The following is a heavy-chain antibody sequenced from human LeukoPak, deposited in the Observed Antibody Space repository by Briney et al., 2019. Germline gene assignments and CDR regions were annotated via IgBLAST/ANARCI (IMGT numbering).Heavy chain of an antibody. CDR3: ARSVYYYDSSGYYYV. V-gene: IGHV1-2*02. D-gene: IGHD3-22*01. CDR1: GYTFTGYY. CDR2: INPNSGGT. Sequence: ASVKVSFKASGYTFTGYYMHWVRQAPGQGLEWMGWINPNSGGTNYAQKFQGRVTMTRDTSISTAYMELSRLRSDDTAVYYCARSVYYYDSSGYYYVWGQGTLVTVSS. J-gene: IGHJ4*02.